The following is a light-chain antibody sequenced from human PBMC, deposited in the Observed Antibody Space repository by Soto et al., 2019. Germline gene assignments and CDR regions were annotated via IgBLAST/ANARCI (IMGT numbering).Light chain of an antibody. CDR2: GAS. Sequence: EIVLTQSPGTLSLSPGERATLSCRASQSVSSTYLAWYQQQPGQAPRLLIYGASSRATGIPDRFSGSGSGTDFTLTISRLKPEDFAVYYCQQYGSSPLMYTFGQGTKLEIK. V-gene: IGKV3-20*01. J-gene: IGKJ2*01. CDR3: QQYGSSPLMYT. CDR1: QSVSSTY.